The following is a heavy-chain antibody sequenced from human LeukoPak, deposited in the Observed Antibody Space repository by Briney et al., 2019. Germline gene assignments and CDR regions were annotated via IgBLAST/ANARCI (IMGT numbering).Heavy chain of an antibody. Sequence: PGGSLRLSCAASGFTFSSYAMSWVRQAPGEGLEWVSAISGGGGSTYYADSVKGRFTISRDNSKNTLYLQMNSLRAEDTAVYYCATSLGYCSGGSCPPSYWGQGSLVTVSS. CDR2: ISGGGGST. V-gene: IGHV3-23*01. CDR3: ATSLGYCSGGSCPPSY. D-gene: IGHD2-15*01. CDR1: GFTFSSYA. J-gene: IGHJ4*02.